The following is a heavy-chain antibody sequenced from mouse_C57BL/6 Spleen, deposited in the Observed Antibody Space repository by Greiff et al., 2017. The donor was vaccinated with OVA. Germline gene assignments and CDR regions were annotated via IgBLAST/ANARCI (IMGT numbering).Heavy chain of an antibody. Sequence: QVQLQQPGAELVRPGSSVKLSCKASGYTFTSYWMDWVKQRPGQGLEWIGNIYPSDSETHYNQKFKDKATLTVDKSSSTAYMQLSSLTSEDSAVYYCARWVDYYGSKGAMDYWGQGTSVTVSS. CDR1: GYTFTSYW. D-gene: IGHD1-1*01. V-gene: IGHV1-61*01. CDR3: ARWVDYYGSKGAMDY. CDR2: IYPSDSET. J-gene: IGHJ4*01.